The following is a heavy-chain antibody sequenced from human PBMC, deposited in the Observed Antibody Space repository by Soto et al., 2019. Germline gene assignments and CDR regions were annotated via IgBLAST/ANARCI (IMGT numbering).Heavy chain of an antibody. Sequence: PSETLSLTCTVSGGSISSSSYYWGWILHPPGKGLEWIGNVYYSVTTYYNTSLKSRLTISVDTSKNQFSLKLSSVTAADTAVYYCARRRAYSNYYCEYWGQGTLVNVSS. CDR2: VYYSVTT. CDR1: GGSISSSSYY. J-gene: IGHJ4*02. CDR3: ARRRAYSNYYCEY. D-gene: IGHD4-4*01. V-gene: IGHV4-39*01.